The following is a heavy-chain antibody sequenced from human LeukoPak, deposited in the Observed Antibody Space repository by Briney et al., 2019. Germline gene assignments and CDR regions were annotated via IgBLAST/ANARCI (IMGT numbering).Heavy chain of an antibody. CDR2: INSDGCST. CDR3: ARGSVAGTGYFDY. CDR1: GLTFSSYW. D-gene: IGHD6-19*01. J-gene: IGHJ4*02. V-gene: IGHV3-74*01. Sequence: GGALRLSCAASGLTFSSYWMHWVRQAPGKGLVGVSRINSDGCSTSYADSVKGRFTISRDNAKNTLYLQMNSLRSEDTAVYYCARGSVAGTGYFDYWGQGTLVTVSS.